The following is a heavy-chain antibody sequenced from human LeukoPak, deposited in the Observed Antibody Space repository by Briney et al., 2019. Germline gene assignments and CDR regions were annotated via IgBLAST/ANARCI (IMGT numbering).Heavy chain of an antibody. Sequence: SQTLSLTCSVSGGSISSGGYYWSWIRQHPGKGLEWIGYIYYSGSTYYNPSLKSRVTISVDTSKNQFSLKLSSVTAADTAVYYCARIITMVRGVIIKPPRYSFDPWGQGTLVTVSS. D-gene: IGHD3-10*01. J-gene: IGHJ5*02. CDR1: GGSISSGGYY. V-gene: IGHV4-31*03. CDR2: IYYSGST. CDR3: ARIITMVRGVIIKPPRYSFDP.